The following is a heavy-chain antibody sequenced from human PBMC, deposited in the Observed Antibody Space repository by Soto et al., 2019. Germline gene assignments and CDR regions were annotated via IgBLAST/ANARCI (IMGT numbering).Heavy chain of an antibody. CDR2: INEDSSYI. D-gene: IGHD3-3*01. Sequence: EVQLVESGGGLVKPGGSLRLSCAASGFDFSSYSMNWVRQAPGKGLEWVSSINEDSSYIYYAHSLRGRFTISRDNANESLYLPMNSLRAEDTAVYYCVRDFGWYFRSGYMDVWGDGATVTVSS. CDR1: GFDFSSYS. CDR3: VRDFGWYFRSGYMDV. V-gene: IGHV3-21*02. J-gene: IGHJ6*03.